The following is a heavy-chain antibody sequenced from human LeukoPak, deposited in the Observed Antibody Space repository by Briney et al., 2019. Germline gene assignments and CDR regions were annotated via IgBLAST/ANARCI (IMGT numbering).Heavy chain of an antibody. V-gene: IGHV4-39*07. CDR2: IYYSGST. Sequence: SETLSLTCTVSGGSISSSSYYWGWIRQPPGKGLEWIGSIYYSGSTYYNPSLKSRVTISVDTSKNQFSLKLSSVTAADTAVYYCARDLIRHGDTAMVANWFDPWGQGTLVTVSS. J-gene: IGHJ5*02. CDR1: GGSISSSSYY. D-gene: IGHD5-18*01. CDR3: ARDLIRHGDTAMVANWFDP.